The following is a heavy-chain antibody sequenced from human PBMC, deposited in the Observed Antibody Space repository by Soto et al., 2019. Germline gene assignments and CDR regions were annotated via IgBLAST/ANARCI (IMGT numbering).Heavy chain of an antibody. D-gene: IGHD6-6*01. J-gene: IGHJ6*02. CDR1: GFTFSDYY. CDR3: ARDQSSSSYYYYGMDV. Sequence: GGSLRLSCAASGFTFSDYYMSLIRQAPGKGLEWVSYISSSGSTIYYADSVKGRFTISRDNAKNSLYLQMNSLRAEDTAVYYCARDQSSSSYYYYGMDVWGQGTTVTVSS. V-gene: IGHV3-11*01. CDR2: ISSSGSTI.